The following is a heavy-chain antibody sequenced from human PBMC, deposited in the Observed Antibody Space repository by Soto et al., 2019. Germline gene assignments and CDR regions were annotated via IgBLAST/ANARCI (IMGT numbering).Heavy chain of an antibody. D-gene: IGHD3-10*01. Sequence: QVQLVQSGAEVKKPGASVKVSCKASGYTFTSYDINWVRQATGQGLEWMGWMNPNSGNTGYAQKFQGRVSMTRTTCISTAYMELSSLRSEDTAVYYCARGINYYASGDDAFDIWGQGTMVTVSS. CDR2: MNPNSGNT. V-gene: IGHV1-8*01. CDR1: GYTFTSYD. J-gene: IGHJ3*02. CDR3: ARGINYYASGDDAFDI.